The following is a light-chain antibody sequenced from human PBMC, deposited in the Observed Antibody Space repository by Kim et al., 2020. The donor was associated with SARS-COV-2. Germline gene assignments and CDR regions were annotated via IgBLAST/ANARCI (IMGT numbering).Light chain of an antibody. CDR3: CSSTVTYTPYR. Sequence: QSVPTSGTGTIGGVGSGYGVCWYQHHPSKAPKLMFRAVTGRPSGVPDRFSGFESGNRSSPTISAVEAGDESDYFCCSSTVTYTPYRFGTGTKVTVL. CDR2: AVT. V-gene: IGLV2-11*01. J-gene: IGLJ1*01. CDR1: IGGVGSGYG.